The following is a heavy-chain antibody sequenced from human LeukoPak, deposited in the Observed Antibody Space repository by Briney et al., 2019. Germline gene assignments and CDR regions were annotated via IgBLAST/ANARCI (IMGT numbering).Heavy chain of an antibody. Sequence: GGSLRLSCVTSGFSFSSYGMHWVRHAPGRGLEWVAFIQYDGRKKLCGDSVKGRCTISRDTSSKTIYLQVDSLRGEDTAVYYCAKDNGNFLTPVWWGQGSLVTVSS. D-gene: IGHD4-23*01. V-gene: IGHV3-30*02. CDR2: IQYDGRKK. CDR1: GFSFSSYG. J-gene: IGHJ4*02. CDR3: AKDNGNFLTPVW.